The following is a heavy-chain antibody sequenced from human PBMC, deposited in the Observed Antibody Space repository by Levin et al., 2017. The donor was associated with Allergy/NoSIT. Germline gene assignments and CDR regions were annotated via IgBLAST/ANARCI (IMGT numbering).Heavy chain of an antibody. CDR3: AKGRIAAAGTSDY. V-gene: IGHV3-23*01. CDR2: ISGSGGST. J-gene: IGHJ4*02. Sequence: GESLKISCAASGFTFSSYAMSWVRQAPGKGLEWVSAISGSGGSTYYADSVKGRFTISRDNSKNTLYLQMNSLRAEDTAVYYCAKGRIAAAGTSDYWGQGTLVTVSS. CDR1: GFTFSSYA. D-gene: IGHD6-13*01.